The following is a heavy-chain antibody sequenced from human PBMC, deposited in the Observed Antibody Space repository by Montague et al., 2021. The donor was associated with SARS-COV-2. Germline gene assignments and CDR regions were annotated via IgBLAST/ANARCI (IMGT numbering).Heavy chain of an antibody. D-gene: IGHD2-2*01. V-gene: IGHV4-39*07. J-gene: IGHJ4*02. CDR3: ARELGYCSSTNCFHFDY. CDR2: IYSGST. Sequence: SETLSLTCTVSGGSINSSSYYWGWIRQPPGKGLEWIGSIYSGSTYYNPSLKSRVTISVDTSKNQFSLKLSSVTAAGTAVFYCARELGYCSSTNCFHFDYWGQGTLVTVSS. CDR1: GGSINSSSYY.